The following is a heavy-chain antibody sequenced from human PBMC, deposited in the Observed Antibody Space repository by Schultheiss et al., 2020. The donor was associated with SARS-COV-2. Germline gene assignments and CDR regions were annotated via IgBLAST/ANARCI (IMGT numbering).Heavy chain of an antibody. Sequence: ASVKVSCKASGYIFTGYYMHWVRQAPGQGLEWMGWINPNSGGTNYAQKFQGRVTMTRDTSISTAYMELSRLRSDDTAVYYCARDGFSQYQLLSNPGPWGQGTLVTVSS. V-gene: IGHV1-2*02. CDR1: GYIFTGYY. J-gene: IGHJ5*02. CDR3: ARDGFSQYQLLSNPGP. CDR2: INPNSGGT. D-gene: IGHD2-2*01.